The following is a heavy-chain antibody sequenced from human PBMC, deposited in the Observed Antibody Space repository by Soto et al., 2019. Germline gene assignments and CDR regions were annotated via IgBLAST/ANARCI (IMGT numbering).Heavy chain of an antibody. CDR3: AREALRSLHFDY. D-gene: IGHD6-6*01. V-gene: IGHV4-59*01. CDR2: IYYSGST. CDR1: GGSISSYY. Sequence: SETLSLTCTVSGGSISSYYWSWIRQPPGKGLEWIGYIYYSGSTNYNPSLKSRVTISVDTSKNQFSLKLSSVTAADTAVYYCAREALRSLHFDYWRQGTLVTVSS. J-gene: IGHJ4*02.